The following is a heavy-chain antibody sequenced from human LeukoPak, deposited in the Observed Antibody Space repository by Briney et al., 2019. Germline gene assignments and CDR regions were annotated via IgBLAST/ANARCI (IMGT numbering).Heavy chain of an antibody. CDR1: GFTFSSYD. J-gene: IGHJ4*02. Sequence: PGQSLRLSCAASGFTFSSYDMHWVRQATGKGLEWVSGIGTTGDPYYPGSVKGRFTISRENAKHSFYLQMNSLRAGDTAVYYCARAYSSTWYDSPLDYWGQGTLVTVSS. CDR3: ARAYSSTWYDSPLDY. D-gene: IGHD6-13*01. V-gene: IGHV3-13*05. CDR2: IGTTGDP.